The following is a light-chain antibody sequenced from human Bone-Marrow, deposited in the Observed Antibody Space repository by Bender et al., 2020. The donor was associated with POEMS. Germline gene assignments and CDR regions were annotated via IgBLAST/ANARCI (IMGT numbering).Light chain of an antibody. CDR1: SSDIGAYNY. CDR3: AAWDDVLSGPV. J-gene: IGLJ3*02. V-gene: IGLV2-14*03. CDR2: DVS. Sequence: QSALTQPASVSGSPGQSITISCTGTSSDIGAYNYVSWYQHHPGKAPRLIIFDVSNRPSGVPDRFSGSDSGTSASLAITGLRSEDEADYYCAAWDDVLSGPVFGGGTKLTVL.